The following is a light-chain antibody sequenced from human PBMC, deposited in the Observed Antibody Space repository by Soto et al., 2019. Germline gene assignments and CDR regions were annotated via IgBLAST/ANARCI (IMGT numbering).Light chain of an antibody. CDR3: QQYNDWPLT. J-gene: IGKJ4*01. CDR2: GAS. Sequence: ENVLTQSPGTLSLSPGERATLSCRASESVSSSFLAWYQQRLGQAPRLLMYGASTRPTGIPARFSGSGSGTECTLTIISLQSEDAAVYYCQQYNDWPLTFGGGTKVDI. CDR1: ESVSSSF. V-gene: IGKV3-20*01.